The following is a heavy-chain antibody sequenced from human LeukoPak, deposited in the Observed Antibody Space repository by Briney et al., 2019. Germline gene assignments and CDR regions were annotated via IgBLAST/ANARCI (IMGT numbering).Heavy chain of an antibody. CDR1: GGTFSSYA. D-gene: IGHD1-26*01. Sequence: SVKVSCKASGGTFSSYAISWVRQAPGQGLEWMGRIIPIFGTANYAQKFQGRVTITTDESTITAYMELSSLRSEDTAVYYCARDREPEVYYMDVWGKGTTVTVSS. V-gene: IGHV1-69*05. CDR2: IIPIFGTA. J-gene: IGHJ6*03. CDR3: ARDREPEVYYMDV.